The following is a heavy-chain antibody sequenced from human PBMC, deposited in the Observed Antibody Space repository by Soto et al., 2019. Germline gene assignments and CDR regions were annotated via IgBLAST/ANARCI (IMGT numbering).Heavy chain of an antibody. V-gene: IGHV3-23*01. Sequence: PGGSLRLSCAASGFTFSSYAMSWVRQAPGKGLEWVSAISGSGSSTYYADSVKGRFTISRDNSKNTLYLQMNSLRAEDTAVYYCAKDPDSSSWYSWARQAFDIWGQRTMVTVSS. CDR1: GFTFSSYA. CDR2: ISGSGSST. J-gene: IGHJ3*02. CDR3: AKDPDSSSWYSWARQAFDI. D-gene: IGHD6-13*01.